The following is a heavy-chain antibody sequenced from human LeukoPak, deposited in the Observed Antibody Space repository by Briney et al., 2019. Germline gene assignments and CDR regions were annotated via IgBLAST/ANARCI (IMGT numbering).Heavy chain of an antibody. CDR1: GGTFSSYA. CDR2: IIPILGIA. V-gene: IGHV1-69*04. CDR3: ASLYGSGSYYNLNV. Sequence: SVKVSCKASGGTFSSYAISWVRQAPGQGLEWMGRIIPILGIANYTQKFQGRVTITADKSTSTAYMELSSLRSKDTAVYYCASLYGSGSYYNLNVWGQGTTVTVSS. J-gene: IGHJ6*02. D-gene: IGHD3-10*01.